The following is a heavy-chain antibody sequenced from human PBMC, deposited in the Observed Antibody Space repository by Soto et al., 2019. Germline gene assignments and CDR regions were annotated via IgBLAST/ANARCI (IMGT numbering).Heavy chain of an antibody. D-gene: IGHD6-6*01. Sequence: PSETLSLTCAVYGGSFSGYYWSWIRQPPGKGLEWIGEINHSGSTNYNPSLKSRVTISVDKSKNQFSLKLSSVTAADTAVYYCARVGGSSSPGGFDPWGQGTLVTVSS. V-gene: IGHV4-34*01. CDR3: ARVGGSSSPGGFDP. J-gene: IGHJ5*02. CDR1: GGSFSGYY. CDR2: INHSGST.